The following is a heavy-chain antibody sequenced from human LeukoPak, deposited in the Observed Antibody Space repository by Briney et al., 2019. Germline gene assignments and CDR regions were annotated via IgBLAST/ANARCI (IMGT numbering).Heavy chain of an antibody. CDR1: GGSISSYY. CDR3: ARYSSSWYDY. D-gene: IGHD6-13*01. Sequence: ETLSLTCTVSGGSISSYYWSWIRQPPGKGLEWIGYIYYSGSTNYNPSLKSRVTISVDTSKNQFSLKLSSLAAADTAVYYCARYSSSWYDYWGQGTLVTVSS. CDR2: IYYSGST. V-gene: IGHV4-59*08. J-gene: IGHJ4*02.